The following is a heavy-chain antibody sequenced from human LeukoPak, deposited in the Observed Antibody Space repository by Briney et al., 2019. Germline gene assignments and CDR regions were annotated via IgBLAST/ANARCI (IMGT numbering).Heavy chain of an antibody. D-gene: IGHD3-3*01. CDR3: ASLTYYDFWSGYYTWNYFDY. CDR2: IIPIFGTA. CDR1: GGTFSSYA. Sequence: SVKVSCKASGGTFSSYAISWVRQAPGQGLEWMGGIIPIFGTANYAQKFQGRVTITADESTSTAYMELSILRSEDTAVYYRASLTYYDFWSGYYTWNYFDYWGQGTLVTVSS. J-gene: IGHJ4*02. V-gene: IGHV1-69*13.